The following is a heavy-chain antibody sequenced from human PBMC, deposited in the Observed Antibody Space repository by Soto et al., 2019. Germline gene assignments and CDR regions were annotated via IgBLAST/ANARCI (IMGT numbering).Heavy chain of an antibody. CDR1: GFTFGTYA. CDR3: ARCRSTNWYLDL. J-gene: IGHJ2*01. CDR2: ISGGADST. Sequence: EVHLLESGGGLVQPGGSLRLSCAASGFTFGTYAMSWVRQAPGKGLEWVSSISGGADSTYYADSVKGRFTMSRDNSKHTLYLQLDSLRAEDKALYYCARCRSTNWYLDLWGRGTLVTVSS. V-gene: IGHV3-23*01. D-gene: IGHD2-8*01.